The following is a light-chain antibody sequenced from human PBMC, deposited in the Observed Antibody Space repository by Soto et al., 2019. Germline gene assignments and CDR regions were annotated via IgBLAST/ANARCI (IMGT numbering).Light chain of an antibody. Sequence: DIQMTKSPSSLSASVGDRVTIACRASESIRDMLNWYQQKPGKAPMLLLSSASILQTGVPSRFSGSGSGTDLSRTITRLHPEYYAPYFCEQSYSNPNFGPGAKVDLK. CDR2: SAS. CDR3: EQSYSNPN. V-gene: IGKV1-39*01. J-gene: IGKJ3*01. CDR1: ESIRDM.